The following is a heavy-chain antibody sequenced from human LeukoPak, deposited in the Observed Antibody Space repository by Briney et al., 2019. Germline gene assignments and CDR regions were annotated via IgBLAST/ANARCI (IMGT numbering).Heavy chain of an antibody. CDR1: GYSENFYG. CDR3: ARAGWYELPRYAFDI. D-gene: IGHD6-19*01. V-gene: IGHV1-18*01. J-gene: IGHJ3*02. Sequence: ASVKVSCKASGYSENFYGITWVRQVAGQGLEWMGWISAYNGYANYAQKLQGRVTITTDTSTSTAYMELRSLRSDDTAAYYCARAGWYELPRYAFDIWGQGTMVTVSS. CDR2: ISAYNGYA.